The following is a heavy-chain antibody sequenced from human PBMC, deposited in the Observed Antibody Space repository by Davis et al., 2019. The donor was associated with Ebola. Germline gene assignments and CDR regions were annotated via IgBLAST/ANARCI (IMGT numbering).Heavy chain of an antibody. CDR3: ARDRGYSSSSFWFDP. CDR1: GFTFSSYG. CDR2: ISYDGSNK. D-gene: IGHD6-6*01. V-gene: IGHV3-30*19. J-gene: IGHJ5*02. Sequence: GESLKISCAASGFTFSSYGMHWVRQAPGKGLEWVAVISYDGSNKYYADSVKGRFTISRDNSKNTLYLQMNSLRAEDTAVYYCARDRGYSSSSFWFDPWGQGNLVTVSS.